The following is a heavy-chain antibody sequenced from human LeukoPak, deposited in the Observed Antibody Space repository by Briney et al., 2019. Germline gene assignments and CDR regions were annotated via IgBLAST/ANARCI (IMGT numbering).Heavy chain of an antibody. J-gene: IGHJ4*02. CDR3: ARPASGGLSGDY. CDR1: GFTFGGYT. V-gene: IGHV3-21*04. CDR2: ISSSLNM. Sequence: GGSLRLSCVASGFTFGGYTINWVRLAPGKGLEWVSSISSSLNMYFADSVKGRFTISRDNSKNMLYLQMNSLRADDTAVYYCARPASGGLSGDYWGQGTLVTVSS. D-gene: IGHD3-10*01.